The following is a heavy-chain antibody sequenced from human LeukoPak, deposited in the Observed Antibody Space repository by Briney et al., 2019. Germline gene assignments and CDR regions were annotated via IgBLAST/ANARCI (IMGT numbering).Heavy chain of an antibody. CDR2: INANNGNT. J-gene: IGHJ3*02. Sequence: ASVKVSCKASGYTFTSYGISWVRQAPGQGLEWMGWINANNGNTNYAQKLQGRVTMTTDTSTSTAYMELRSLRSEDTAVYYCALLGPITLDDTYAFCIWGEETMLTVSS. D-gene: IGHD3-16*01. V-gene: IGHV1-18*01. CDR3: ALLGPITLDDTYAFCI. CDR1: GYTFTSYG.